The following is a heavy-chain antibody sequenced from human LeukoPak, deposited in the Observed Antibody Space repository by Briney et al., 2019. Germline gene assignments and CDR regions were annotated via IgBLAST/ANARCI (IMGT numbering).Heavy chain of an antibody. D-gene: IGHD4-17*01. V-gene: IGHV3-48*01. Sequence: GGSLRLSCAASGFTFSSYSMNWVRQAPGKGLEGVSYISSSSSTIYYADSVKGRFTISRDNAKNSLYLQMNSLRAEDTAVYYCARAATVTTIDLDYWGQGTLVTVSS. J-gene: IGHJ4*02. CDR1: GFTFSSYS. CDR3: ARAATVTTIDLDY. CDR2: ISSSSSTI.